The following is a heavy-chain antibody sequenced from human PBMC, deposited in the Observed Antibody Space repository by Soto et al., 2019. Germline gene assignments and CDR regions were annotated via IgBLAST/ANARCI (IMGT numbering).Heavy chain of an antibody. CDR3: ASRTAFDY. Sequence: GGSLRLSCAASGFSFSTFSSYAMSWVRQAPGKGLEWVSTISGSGGTTYYADSVKGRFTISRDNSRNTLYLLMNSLRAEDTAVYYCASRTAFDYWGQGTLVTVSS. V-gene: IGHV3-23*01. J-gene: IGHJ4*02. CDR2: ISGSGGTT. CDR1: GFSFSTFSSYA. D-gene: IGHD2-21*02.